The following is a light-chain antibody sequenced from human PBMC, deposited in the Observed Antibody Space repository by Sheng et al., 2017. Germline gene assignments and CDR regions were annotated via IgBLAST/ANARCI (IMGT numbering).Light chain of an antibody. V-gene: IGKV3-15*01. CDR1: QSVSNN. CDR3: LQYNDLSWT. CDR2: SAS. J-gene: IGKJ1*01. Sequence: KVMTQSPVTLSVSPGERATLSCGASQSVSNNLAWYQQKPGQPPRLLIYSASTRATGIPARFSGSGSGTEFILTISSLQSEDFATYYCLQYNDLSWTFGPRDHGGSQT.